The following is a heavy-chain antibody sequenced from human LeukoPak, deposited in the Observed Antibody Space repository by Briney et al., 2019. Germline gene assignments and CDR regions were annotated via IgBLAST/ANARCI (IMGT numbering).Heavy chain of an antibody. J-gene: IGHJ6*03. CDR2: IYYSGYT. Sequence: SETLSLTCTVSGGSISTYYWSWIRQPPGRGQEWIGYIYYSGYTNYNPSLKSRVTISVDTSKNQFSLKLSSVTAADTAVYYCASSSWGYYYMDIWGKGTTVTISS. D-gene: IGHD6-13*01. CDR1: GGSISTYY. V-gene: IGHV4-59*01. CDR3: ASSSWGYYYMDI.